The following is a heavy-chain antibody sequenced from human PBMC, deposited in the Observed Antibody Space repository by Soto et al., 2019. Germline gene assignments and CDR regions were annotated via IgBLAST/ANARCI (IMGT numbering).Heavy chain of an antibody. CDR2: ISYDGSNK. D-gene: IGHD3-22*01. V-gene: IGHV3-30*18. CDR3: AKWDLYYYDSSGYFDY. CDR1: GFTFSSYG. Sequence: GGSLRLSCAASGFTFSSYGMHWVRQAPGKGLEWVAVISYDGSNKYYADSVKGRFTIFRDNSKNTLYLQMNSLRAEDTAVYYCAKWDLYYYDSSGYFDYWGQGTLVTVSS. J-gene: IGHJ4*02.